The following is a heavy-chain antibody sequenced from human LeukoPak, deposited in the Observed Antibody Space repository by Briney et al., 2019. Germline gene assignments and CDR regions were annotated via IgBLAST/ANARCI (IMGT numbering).Heavy chain of an antibody. CDR3: ARDRPIWFGELLQFDP. J-gene: IGHJ5*02. V-gene: IGHV1-18*01. Sequence: ASVTVSFKASVYTFTSYGISWVRQAPGQGLEWMGWISAYNGNTNYAQKLQGRVTMTTDTSTSTAYMELRSLRSDDTAVYYCARDRPIWFGELLQFDPWGQGTLVTVSS. CDR2: ISAYNGNT. D-gene: IGHD3-10*01. CDR1: VYTFTSYG.